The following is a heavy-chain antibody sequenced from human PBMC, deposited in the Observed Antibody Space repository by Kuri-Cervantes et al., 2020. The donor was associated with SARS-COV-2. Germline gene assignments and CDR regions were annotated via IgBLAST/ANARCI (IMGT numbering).Heavy chain of an antibody. CDR3: SRTYDSSGSLYYYYYMDV. Sequence: GESLKISCAASGFTFSSYSMNWVRQAPGKGLEWVSYISSSSSTIYYADSVKGRFTISRDNAKNSLYLQMNSLRAEDTAVYYCSRTYDSSGSLYYYYYMDVWGKGTTVTAP. D-gene: IGHD3-22*01. CDR1: GFTFSSYS. CDR2: ISSSSSTI. J-gene: IGHJ6*03. V-gene: IGHV3-48*01.